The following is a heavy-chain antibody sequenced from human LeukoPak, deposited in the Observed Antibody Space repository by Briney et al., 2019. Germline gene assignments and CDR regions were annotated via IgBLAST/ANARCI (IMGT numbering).Heavy chain of an antibody. D-gene: IGHD3-22*01. V-gene: IGHV3-23*01. Sequence: GGSLRLSCAASGFTFSSYNMSWVRQAPGKGLEWVSAISGSGGSTYYADSVKGRFTISRDNSKNTLYLQMNSLRAEDTAVYYCAKKAPGYYDSSGYYYGYWGQGTLVTVSS. CDR3: AKKAPGYYDSSGYYYGY. CDR1: GFTFSSYN. CDR2: ISGSGGST. J-gene: IGHJ4*02.